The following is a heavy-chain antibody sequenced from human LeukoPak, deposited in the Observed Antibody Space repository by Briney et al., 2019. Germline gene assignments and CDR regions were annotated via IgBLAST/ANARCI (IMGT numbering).Heavy chain of an antibody. J-gene: IGHJ6*03. D-gene: IGHD3-9*01. Sequence: SETLSLTCTVSGGSISSSSYYWGWIRQPPGKGLEWIGRIYTRGSTNYNPSLKSRVTMSVDTSKNQFSLKLSSVTAADTAVYYCARDQILRSEILTGTNHRPYYYMDVWGKGTTVTVSS. CDR3: ARDQILRSEILTGTNHRPYYYMDV. V-gene: IGHV4-39*07. CDR1: GGSISSSSYY. CDR2: IYTRGST.